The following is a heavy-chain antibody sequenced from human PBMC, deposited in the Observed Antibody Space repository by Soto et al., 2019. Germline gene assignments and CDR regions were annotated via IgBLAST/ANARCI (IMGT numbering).Heavy chain of an antibody. CDR2: IYYSGST. CDR1: GDSISTSGYY. J-gene: IGHJ6*02. CDR3: ARQGFGVLHGPVDV. Sequence: PSETLSLTCTVSGDSISTSGYYWAWIRQPPGKGLEWIGSIYYSGSTNYNPSLKGRVSISVGTSKNQFSLTLTSVTAADTAVYYCARQGFGVLHGPVDVWGQGTTVTVSS. V-gene: IGHV4-39*07. D-gene: IGHD3-10*01.